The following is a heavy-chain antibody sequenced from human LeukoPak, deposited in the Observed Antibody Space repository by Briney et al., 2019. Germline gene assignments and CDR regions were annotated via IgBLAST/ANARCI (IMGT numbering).Heavy chain of an antibody. CDR2: ISAYNGNT. V-gene: IGHV1-18*01. CDR3: ARTSKRWLQFGAFDI. CDR1: GYTFTIYG. J-gene: IGHJ3*02. D-gene: IGHD5-12*01. Sequence: ASVRVSCKASGYTFTIYGISGVRQAPGQGGEWRGWISAYNGNTNYTQKHQGRGTITTDTATSTAYMELRSPRSDDTAVYYCARTSKRWLQFGAFDIWGQGTMVTVSS.